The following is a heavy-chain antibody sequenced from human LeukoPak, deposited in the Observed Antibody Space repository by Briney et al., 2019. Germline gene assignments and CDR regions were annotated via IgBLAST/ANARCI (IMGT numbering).Heavy chain of an antibody. CDR3: AKTDPYSSSWAFDY. CDR2: ISYDGSNK. J-gene: IGHJ4*02. Sequence: GGSLRLSCAASGFTFSSYGMHWVRQAPGKGLEWVAVISYDGSNKYYADSVKGRFTISRDNSKNTLYLQMNSLRAEDTAVYYCAKTDPYSSSWAFDYWGQGTLVTVSS. CDR1: GFTFSSYG. V-gene: IGHV3-30*18. D-gene: IGHD6-13*01.